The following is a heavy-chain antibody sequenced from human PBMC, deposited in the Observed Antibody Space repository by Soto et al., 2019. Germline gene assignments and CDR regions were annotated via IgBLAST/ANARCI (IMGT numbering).Heavy chain of an antibody. CDR2: ISAYNGNT. V-gene: IGHV1-18*01. CDR1: GYTFTSYG. CDR3: ARDGVTGDYYDSSGYYGDY. J-gene: IGHJ4*02. D-gene: IGHD3-22*01. Sequence: QVQLVQSGAEVKNPGASVKVSCKASGYTFTSYGISWVRQAPGQGLEWMGWISAYNGNTNYAQKLQGRVTMTTDTSTSTGYMQLRSLRSDETAVYYCARDGVTGDYYDSSGYYGDYCGQGTLVTVSS.